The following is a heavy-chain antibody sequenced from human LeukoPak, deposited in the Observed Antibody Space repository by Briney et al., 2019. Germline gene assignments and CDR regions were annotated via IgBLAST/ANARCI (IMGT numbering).Heavy chain of an antibody. V-gene: IGHV3-30*04. Sequence: PGGSLRLSCAASGFTFSSYAMHWVRQAPGKGLEWVAVISYDGSNKYYADSVKGRFTISRDNSKNTLYLQMNSLRAEDTAVYYCAREIDGSGWYRTDYYYYGMDVWGQGTTVTVSS. CDR2: ISYDGSNK. J-gene: IGHJ6*02. CDR3: AREIDGSGWYRTDYYYYGMDV. D-gene: IGHD6-19*01. CDR1: GFTFSSYA.